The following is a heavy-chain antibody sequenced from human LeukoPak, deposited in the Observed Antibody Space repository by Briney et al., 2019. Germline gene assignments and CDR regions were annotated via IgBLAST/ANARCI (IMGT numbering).Heavy chain of an antibody. V-gene: IGHV1-46*01. CDR2: INPSDGNT. Sequence: ASVKVSCNASGYSFTTYYMHWVRQAPGQGLEWMGIINPSDGNTNYAQKLQGRVTMTTDTSTSTAYMELRSLRSDDTAVYYCARGPLGGATDYWGQGTLVTVSS. CDR1: GYSFTTYY. D-gene: IGHD1-26*01. J-gene: IGHJ4*02. CDR3: ARGPLGGATDY.